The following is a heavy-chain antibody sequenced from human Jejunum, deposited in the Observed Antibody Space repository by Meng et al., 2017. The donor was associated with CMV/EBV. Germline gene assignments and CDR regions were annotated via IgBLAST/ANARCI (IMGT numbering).Heavy chain of an antibody. V-gene: IGHV4-39*07. CDR2: VSYPANT. D-gene: IGHD3-10*01. J-gene: IGHJ4*02. Sequence: GDSISTNTFYWGWVRRPPGKGRELIGNVSYPANTYYSASLQSRVTISVDTSKNQFSLKWRSVTAADTAVYYCAKTSTCGSNPTVYWGQGMRVTVSS. CDR1: GDSISTNTFY. CDR3: AKTSTCGSNPTVY.